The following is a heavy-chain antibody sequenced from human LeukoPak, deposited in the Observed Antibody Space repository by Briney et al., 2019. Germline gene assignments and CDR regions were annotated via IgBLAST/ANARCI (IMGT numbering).Heavy chain of an antibody. CDR1: GFSLSTSGMC. V-gene: IGHV2-70*11. Sequence: SGPALVKPTQTLTLTCTLSGFSLSTSGMCVSWIRQPPGKALEWLARIDWDDDKYYSTSLKTRLTISKDTFKTHVVLTMTNMDPVDTATYCCARSTTVTTGSRYAMDVWGQGTTVTVSS. D-gene: IGHD4-17*01. CDR3: ARSTTVTTGSRYAMDV. CDR2: IDWDDDK. J-gene: IGHJ6*02.